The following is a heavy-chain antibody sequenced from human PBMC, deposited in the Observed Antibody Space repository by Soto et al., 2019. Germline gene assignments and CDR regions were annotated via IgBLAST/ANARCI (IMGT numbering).Heavy chain of an antibody. Sequence: QVQLQESGPGLVKPSQTLSLTCTVSGGSISSGGYYWSWIRQHPGKGLEWIGYIYYSGSTYYNPSLKSRVTVSVDTSKNQFSLKLSSVTAAATAVYYCARGGGLMHLFDYWGQGTLVTVSS. CDR1: GGSISSGGYY. CDR3: ARGGGLMHLFDY. V-gene: IGHV4-31*03. J-gene: IGHJ4*02. D-gene: IGHD3-16*01. CDR2: IYYSGST.